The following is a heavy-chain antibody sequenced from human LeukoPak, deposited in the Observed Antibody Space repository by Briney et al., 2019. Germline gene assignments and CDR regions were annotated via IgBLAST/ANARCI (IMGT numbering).Heavy chain of an antibody. Sequence: KSSETLSLTCTVSGGSISSYYWSWIRQPPGKGLEWIGYIYYRGSTNYNPSLKSRVTISVDTSKNQFSLKLSSVTAADTAVYYCAREGSSLYYYYGMDVWGQGTTVTVSS. CDR1: GGSISSYY. V-gene: IGHV4-59*01. D-gene: IGHD6-6*01. CDR2: IYYRGST. CDR3: AREGSSLYYYYGMDV. J-gene: IGHJ6*02.